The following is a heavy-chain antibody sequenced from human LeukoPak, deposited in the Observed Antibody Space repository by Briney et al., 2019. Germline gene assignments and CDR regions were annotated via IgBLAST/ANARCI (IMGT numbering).Heavy chain of an antibody. D-gene: IGHD6-13*01. J-gene: IGHJ4*02. Sequence: PGGSLRLSCAASGFTVSSNYMSWVRQAPGKGLEWVSVIYSGGSTYYADSVKGRFTISRDNSKNTPYLQMNSLRAEDTAVYYCAKENSIAARGLFDYWGQGTLVTVSS. V-gene: IGHV3-66*01. CDR1: GFTVSSNY. CDR2: IYSGGST. CDR3: AKENSIAARGLFDY.